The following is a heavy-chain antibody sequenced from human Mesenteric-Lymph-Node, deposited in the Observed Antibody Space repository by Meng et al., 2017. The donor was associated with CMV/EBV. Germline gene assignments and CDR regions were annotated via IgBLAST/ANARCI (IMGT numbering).Heavy chain of an antibody. J-gene: IGHJ4*02. D-gene: IGHD2-2*02. CDR2: ISSSSSTI. CDR1: GFTFSSYS. V-gene: IGHV3-48*01. Sequence: GGSLRLSCAASGFTFSSYSMNWVRQAPGKGLEWVSYISSSSSTIYYADSVKGRFTISRDNSKNTLYLQMNSLRAEDTAVYYCARDKLKGGLRYCSSTSCYKWLFDYWGQGTLVTVSS. CDR3: ARDKLKGGLRYCSSTSCYKWLFDY.